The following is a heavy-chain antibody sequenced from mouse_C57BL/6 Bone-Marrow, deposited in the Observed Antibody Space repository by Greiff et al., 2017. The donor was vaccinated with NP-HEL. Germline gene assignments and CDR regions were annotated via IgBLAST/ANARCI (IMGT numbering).Heavy chain of an antibody. CDR2: INPYNGGT. D-gene: IGHD2-5*01. J-gene: IGHJ3*01. CDR1: GYTFTDYY. V-gene: IGHV1-19*01. Sequence: EVQLQQSGPVLVKPGASVKMSCKASGYTFTDYYMNWVKQSPGKSLEWIGVINPYNGGTSYNQKFKGKATLTVDKSSSTAYMELNSLTSEDSAVYYCARGVYSNYTWFAYWGQGTLVTVSA. CDR3: ARGVYSNYTWFAY.